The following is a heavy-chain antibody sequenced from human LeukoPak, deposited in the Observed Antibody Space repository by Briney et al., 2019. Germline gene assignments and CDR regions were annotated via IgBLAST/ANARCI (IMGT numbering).Heavy chain of an antibody. Sequence: YPSETLSLTCTVSGGSISSYYWSWIRQPPGKGLEWIGYIYYSGSTNYNPSLKSRVTISVDTSKNKFSLKLSSVTAADTAVYYCARGGMYYYDSSGYHLLGCFDYWGQGTLVTVSS. CDR2: IYYSGST. J-gene: IGHJ4*02. V-gene: IGHV4-59*01. CDR3: ARGGMYYYDSSGYHLLGCFDY. D-gene: IGHD3-22*01. CDR1: GGSISSYY.